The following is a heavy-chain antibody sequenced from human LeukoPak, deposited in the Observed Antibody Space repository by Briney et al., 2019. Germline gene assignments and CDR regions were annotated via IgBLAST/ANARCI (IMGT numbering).Heavy chain of an antibody. D-gene: IGHD3-22*01. CDR1: GGSFSGYY. CDR2: INHSGST. J-gene: IGHJ4*02. Sequence: PSETLSLTCAVYGGSFSGYYWSWIRQPPGKGLEWIGEINHSGSTNYNPSLKSRVTISVDTSKNQFSLKLSSVTAADTAVYYCAKPLNYYDSSGYYYVPTGFDYWGQGTLVTVSS. V-gene: IGHV4-34*01. CDR3: AKPLNYYDSSGYYYVPTGFDY.